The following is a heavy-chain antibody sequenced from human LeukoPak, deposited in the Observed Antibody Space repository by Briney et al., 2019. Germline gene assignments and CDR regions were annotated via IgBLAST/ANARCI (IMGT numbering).Heavy chain of an antibody. J-gene: IGHJ4*02. D-gene: IGHD6-19*01. Sequence: SETLSLTCIISGASISSSAYYWGWIRQPPGKGLEWIGTIYYSGNTYYNPSLQSRVTISVDKSKNQFSLKLSSVTAADTAVYYCARGGLVRIFDYWGQGTLVTVSS. CDR2: IYYSGNT. V-gene: IGHV4-39*07. CDR1: GASISSSAYY. CDR3: ARGGLVRIFDY.